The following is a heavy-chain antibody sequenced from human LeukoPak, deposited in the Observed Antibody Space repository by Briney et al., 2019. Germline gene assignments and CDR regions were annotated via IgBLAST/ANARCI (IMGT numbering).Heavy chain of an antibody. J-gene: IGHJ4*02. D-gene: IGHD3-10*01. Sequence: MGWMNPNSGTTGYAQKFQGRVTMTRNTSISTAYMELSSLRSEDTAVYYCAYSEGSGNPFDYWGQGTLVTVSS. CDR2: MNPNSGTT. V-gene: IGHV1-8*01. CDR3: AYSEGSGNPFDY.